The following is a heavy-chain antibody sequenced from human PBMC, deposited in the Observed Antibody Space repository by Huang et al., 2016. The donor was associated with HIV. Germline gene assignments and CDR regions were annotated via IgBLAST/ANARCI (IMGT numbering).Heavy chain of an antibody. J-gene: IGHJ3*02. CDR2: ISISISYI. CDR1: GFTFSSYS. CDR3: ARDPSNSSGWYYRSLWDAFDI. V-gene: IGHV3-21*01. D-gene: IGHD6-19*01. Sequence: EVQLVESGGGLVKPGGSLRLSCAASGFTFSSYSMNWVRRAPGKGLGWVSSISISISYIYNADSVKGRFTISRDNAENSLYLQMNSLRAEDTAVYYCARDPSNSSGWYYRSLWDAFDIWGQGTMVTVSS.